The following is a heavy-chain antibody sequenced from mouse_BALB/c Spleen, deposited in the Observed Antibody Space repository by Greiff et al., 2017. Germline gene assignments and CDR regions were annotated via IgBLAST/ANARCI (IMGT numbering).Heavy chain of an antibody. V-gene: IGHV5-9-3*01. CDR3: ARRLTTVGDWYFDV. D-gene: IGHD1-1*01. CDR2: ISSGGSYT. Sequence: EVKVIESGGGLVKPGGSLKLSCAASGFTFSSYAMSWVRQTPEKRLEWVATISSGGSYTYYPDSVKGRFTISRDNAKNTLYLQMSSLRSEDTAMYYCARRLTTVGDWYFDVWGAGTTVTVSS. J-gene: IGHJ1*01. CDR1: GFTFSSYA.